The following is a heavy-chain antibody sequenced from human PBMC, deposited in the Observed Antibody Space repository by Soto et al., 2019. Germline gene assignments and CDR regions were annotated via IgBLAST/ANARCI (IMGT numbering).Heavy chain of an antibody. CDR2: VRDDGSKT. J-gene: IGHJ3*02. Sequence: QVQMVESGGGVVQPGRSLRLSCAASGFTFNDYGMHWVRQAPAKGPEWVALVRDDGSKTYYADSVRGRFTISRDNSKNTLYLHINSLRAEDTAVYYSATSTATDAFDTWGQGTMVTVSS. CDR3: ATSTATDAFDT. V-gene: IGHV3-33*01. CDR1: GFTFNDYG.